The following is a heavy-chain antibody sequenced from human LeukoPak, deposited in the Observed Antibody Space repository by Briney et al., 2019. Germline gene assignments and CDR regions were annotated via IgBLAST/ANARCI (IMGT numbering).Heavy chain of an antibody. Sequence: GGSLKISCKGSGYSFTSYWISWVRQMPGKGLEWMGRIDPSDSYTNYSPSFQGHVTIPADKSISTAYLQWSSLKASDTAMYYCATLDTATLNAFDIWGQGTMVTVSS. CDR1: GYSFTSYW. CDR2: IDPSDSYT. D-gene: IGHD5-18*01. J-gene: IGHJ3*02. V-gene: IGHV5-10-1*01. CDR3: ATLDTATLNAFDI.